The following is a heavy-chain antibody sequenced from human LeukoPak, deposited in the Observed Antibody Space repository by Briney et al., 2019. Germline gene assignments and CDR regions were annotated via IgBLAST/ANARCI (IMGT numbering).Heavy chain of an antibody. CDR1: GFTFSSYW. CDR2: INSDGSST. CDR3: ARDSSGYVNWFDP. D-gene: IGHD3-22*01. V-gene: IGHV3-74*01. Sequence: GGSLRLSCAASGFTFSSYWMHWVRQAPGKGLVWVSHINSDGSSTSYADSVKGRFTISRDNAKNTLYLQMNSLRAEDTAVYYCARDSSGYVNWFDPWGQGTLVTVSS. J-gene: IGHJ5*02.